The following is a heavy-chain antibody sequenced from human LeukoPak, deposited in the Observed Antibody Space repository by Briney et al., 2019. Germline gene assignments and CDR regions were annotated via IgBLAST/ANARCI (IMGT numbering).Heavy chain of an antibody. J-gene: IGHJ4*02. D-gene: IGHD5-18*01. CDR3: AKDKGDVDTAYFDY. V-gene: IGHV3-48*01. CDR2: ITSSSNTV. CDR1: GFTFSNYN. Sequence: PGGSLRLSCAASGFTFSNYNMFWARQAPGKGLEWVSYITSSSNTVHYADSVKGRFTLSRDNSKNTLYLQMNSLRAEDTAVYYCAKDKGDVDTAYFDYWGQGTLVTVSS.